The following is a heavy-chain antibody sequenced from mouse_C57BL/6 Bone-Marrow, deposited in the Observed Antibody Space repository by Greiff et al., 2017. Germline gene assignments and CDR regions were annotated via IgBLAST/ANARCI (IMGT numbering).Heavy chain of an antibody. CDR1: GFNIKDDY. CDR3: TTWENYDYDVSFAY. J-gene: IGHJ3*01. V-gene: IGHV14-4*01. D-gene: IGHD2-4*01. Sequence: EVKLQESGAELVRPGASVKLSCTASGFNIKDDYMHWVKQRPEQGLEWIGWIDPENGDTEYASKFQGRATITADTSSNTAYLQLSSLTSEDTAVYYCTTWENYDYDVSFAYWGQGTLVTVSA. CDR2: IDPENGDT.